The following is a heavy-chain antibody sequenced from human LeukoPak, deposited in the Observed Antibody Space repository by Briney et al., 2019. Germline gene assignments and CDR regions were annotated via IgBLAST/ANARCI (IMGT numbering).Heavy chain of an antibody. Sequence: PSETLSLTCTVSGGSISSYYWSWIRQPPGKGLEWIGYIFYTGSTNYNPSLKSRVTISVLTSKNRFSLRLSSVTAADTAVYYCATLTGGDDAFDIWGQGTMVTVSS. CDR1: GGSISSYY. D-gene: IGHD4-23*01. J-gene: IGHJ3*02. CDR2: IFYTGST. V-gene: IGHV4-59*01. CDR3: ATLTGGDDAFDI.